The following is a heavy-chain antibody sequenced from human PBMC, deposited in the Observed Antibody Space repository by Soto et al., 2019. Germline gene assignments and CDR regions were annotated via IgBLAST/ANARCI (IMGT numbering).Heavy chain of an antibody. CDR2: ISAYNGNT. CDR3: ARDPHLNYYDSSGYSDY. CDR1: GYTFTSYG. Sequence: ASVKVSCKASGYTFTSYGISWVRQAPGRGLEWMGWISAYNGNTNYAQKLQGRVTMTTDTSTSTAYMELRSLRSDDTAVYYCARDPHLNYYDSSGYSDYWGQGTLVTVSS. D-gene: IGHD3-22*01. V-gene: IGHV1-18*04. J-gene: IGHJ4*02.